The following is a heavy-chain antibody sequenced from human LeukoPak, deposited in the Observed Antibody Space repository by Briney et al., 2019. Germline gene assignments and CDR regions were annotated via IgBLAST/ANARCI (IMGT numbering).Heavy chain of an antibody. CDR2: INPSGGST. CDR3: ARGRGSSGWLYYYYYYMDV. Sequence: ASVKVSCKASGYTFTSYYMHWVRQAPGQGLEWMGIINPSGGSTSYAQKFQGRVTMTRDTSTSTVYMELSSLRSEDTAVYYCARGRGSSGWLYYYYYYMDVWGKGTTVTVSS. V-gene: IGHV1-46*01. D-gene: IGHD6-19*01. CDR1: GYTFTSYY. J-gene: IGHJ6*03.